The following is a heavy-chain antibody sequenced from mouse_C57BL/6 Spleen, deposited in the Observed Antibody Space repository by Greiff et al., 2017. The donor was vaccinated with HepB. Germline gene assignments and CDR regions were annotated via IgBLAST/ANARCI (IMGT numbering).Heavy chain of an antibody. D-gene: IGHD2-3*01. CDR2: IHPNSGST. Sequence: VQLQQPGAELVKPGASVKLSCKASGYTFTSYWMHWVKQRPGQGLEWIGMIHPNSGSTNYNEKFKSKAIMTVDKASSTAYMQLSSLKYEASAVYYCTRERDYDGYYDAMDYWGQGTSVTVSS. CDR3: TRERDYDGYYDAMDY. V-gene: IGHV1-64*01. CDR1: GYTFTSYW. J-gene: IGHJ4*01.